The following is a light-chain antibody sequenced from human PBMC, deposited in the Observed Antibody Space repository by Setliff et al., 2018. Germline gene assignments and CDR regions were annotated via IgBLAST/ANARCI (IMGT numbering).Light chain of an antibody. J-gene: IGLJ1*01. CDR1: SSDVGGYNY. V-gene: IGLV2-8*01. CDR2: EVS. Sequence: SVLTQPPSASGSPGQSVTISCTGTSSDVGGYNYVSWYQQHPGKAPKLMIYEVSKRPSGVPDRFSGSKSGNTASLTVSGLQAEDGADYYCSSYAGSNNFVFGTGTKVTV. CDR3: SSYAGSNNFV.